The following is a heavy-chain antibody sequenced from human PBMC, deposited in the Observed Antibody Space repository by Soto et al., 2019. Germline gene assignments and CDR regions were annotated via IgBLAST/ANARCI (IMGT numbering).Heavy chain of an antibody. V-gene: IGHV3-9*01. D-gene: IGHD3-3*01. Sequence: GGSLRLSCAASGFTFDDYAMHWVRQAPGKGLEWVSGISWNSGSIAYADSAKGRFTISRDNAKNSLYLQMNSLRAEDTALYYCAKESGTGYYDFWSGYYMDVWGKGTTVTVSS. CDR2: ISWNSGSI. J-gene: IGHJ6*03. CDR1: GFTFDDYA. CDR3: AKESGTGYYDFWSGYYMDV.